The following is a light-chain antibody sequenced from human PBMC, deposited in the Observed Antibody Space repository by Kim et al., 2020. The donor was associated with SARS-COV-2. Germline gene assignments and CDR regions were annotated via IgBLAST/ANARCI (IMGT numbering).Light chain of an antibody. CDR3: QQAHTSPHT. CDR1: QYISTY. V-gene: IGKV1-12*01. Sequence: DIQMTQSPSSVSASVGDRVTITCRASQYISTYLAWYQQKSGKAPKLLIYGASTLQSGVPSRFSGSGSGTTFTLTISSLQPEDFATYFCQQAHTSPHTWGQGTKLEIK. J-gene: IGKJ2*01. CDR2: GAS.